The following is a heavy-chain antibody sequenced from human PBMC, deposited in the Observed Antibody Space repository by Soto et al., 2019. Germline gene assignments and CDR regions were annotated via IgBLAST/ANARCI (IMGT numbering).Heavy chain of an antibody. J-gene: IGHJ6*02. V-gene: IGHV3-21*01. CDR3: ARAPPGELYGMDV. D-gene: IGHD3-16*01. CDR2: ISGNSAYI. CDR1: GFTFSTSY. Sequence: DVQLVESGGGLVKPGGSLRLSCVASGFTFSTSYMNWVRQTPEKGLEWVSSISGNSAYIKYTDSVKGRFTISRDNAKTSLYLQMNSLRVEDTSVYFCARAPPGELYGMDVWGQGTTVTVSS.